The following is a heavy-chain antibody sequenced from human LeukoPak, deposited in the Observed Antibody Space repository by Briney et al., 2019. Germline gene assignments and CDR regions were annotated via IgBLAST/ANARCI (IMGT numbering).Heavy chain of an antibody. CDR2: INHSGST. D-gene: IGHD3-16*01. CDR1: GGSFSGYY. CDR3: ARDRRGGAPFDY. V-gene: IGHV4-34*01. Sequence: SETLSLTCAVYGGSFSGYYWRWIRQHPGKGLEWIGEINHSGSTNYNPSLKSRVTISVDTSKNQFSLKLSSVTAADTAVYYCARDRRGGAPFDYWGQGTLVTVSS. J-gene: IGHJ4*02.